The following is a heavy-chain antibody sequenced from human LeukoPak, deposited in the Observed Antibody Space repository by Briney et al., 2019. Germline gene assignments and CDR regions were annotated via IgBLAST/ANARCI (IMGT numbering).Heavy chain of an antibody. J-gene: IGHJ4*02. CDR2: ISSSGSTI. Sequence: GGSLRLSCAASGFTFSDYYMSWIRQAPGKGLEWVSYISSSGSTIYYADSVKGRFTISRDNAKNSLYLQMTSLRAEDTAVYYCARGRVTYYDILTGHYFDYWGQGTLVTVSS. CDR3: ARGRVTYYDILTGHYFDY. V-gene: IGHV3-11*01. CDR1: GFTFSDYY. D-gene: IGHD3-9*01.